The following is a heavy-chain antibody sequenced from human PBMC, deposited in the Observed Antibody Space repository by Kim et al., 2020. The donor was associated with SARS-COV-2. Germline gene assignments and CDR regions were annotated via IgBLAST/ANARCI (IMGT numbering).Heavy chain of an antibody. V-gene: IGHV5-51*01. CDR1: GYSFTSYW. Sequence: GESLKISCKGSGYSFTSYWIGWVRQMSGKGLEWMGIIYPGDSDTRYSPSFQGQVTISADKSNSTAYLQWSSLKASDTAMYYCARQGSKKYYDFWSGRGYWGQGPLVTVSS. J-gene: IGHJ4*02. CDR2: IYPGDSDT. CDR3: ARQGSKKYYDFWSGRGY. D-gene: IGHD3-3*01.